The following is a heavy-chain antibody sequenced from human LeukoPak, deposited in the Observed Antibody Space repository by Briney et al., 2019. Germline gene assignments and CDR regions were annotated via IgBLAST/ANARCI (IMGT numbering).Heavy chain of an antibody. CDR2: INAGNGNT. Sequence: ASVKVSCKASGYTFTSYAMHWVRQAPGQRLEWMGWINAGNGNTKYSQKFQGRVTITRDTSASTAYMELSSLRSEDTAVYYCARFYYSYGWDYYYGMDVWGQGTTVTVSS. CDR1: GYTFTSYA. D-gene: IGHD5-18*01. V-gene: IGHV1-3*01. CDR3: ARFYYSYGWDYYYGMDV. J-gene: IGHJ6*02.